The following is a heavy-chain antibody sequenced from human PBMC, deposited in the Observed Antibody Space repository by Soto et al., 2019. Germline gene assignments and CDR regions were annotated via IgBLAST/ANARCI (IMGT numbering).Heavy chain of an antibody. CDR2: IIPIFGTA. J-gene: IGHJ3*02. Sequence: ASVKVSCKASGGTFSSYAISWVRQAPGQGLEWMGGIIPIFGTANYAQKFQGRVTITADESTSTAYMELSSLRSEDTAVYYCARDPGYYYDSSGDRAFDIWGQGTMVTVSS. V-gene: IGHV1-69*13. CDR1: GGTFSSYA. CDR3: ARDPGYYYDSSGDRAFDI. D-gene: IGHD3-22*01.